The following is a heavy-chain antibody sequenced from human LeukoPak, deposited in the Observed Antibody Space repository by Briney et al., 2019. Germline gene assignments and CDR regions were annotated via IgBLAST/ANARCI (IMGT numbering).Heavy chain of an antibody. D-gene: IGHD6-13*01. V-gene: IGHV1-8*01. CDR2: MNPNSGNT. Sequence: ASVKVSCKASGYTFTSYDINWVRQATGQGLEWMGWMNPNSGNTGYAQKFQGRVTMTRNTSISTAYMELSSLRSEDTAVYYCARVYSSSWYSFDYWGQGTLVTVSS. CDR3: ARVYSSSWYSFDY. CDR1: GYTFTSYD. J-gene: IGHJ4*02.